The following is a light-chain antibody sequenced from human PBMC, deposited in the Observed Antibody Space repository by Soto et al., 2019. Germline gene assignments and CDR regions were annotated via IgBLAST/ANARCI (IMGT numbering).Light chain of an antibody. CDR1: SSVVGGYNY. J-gene: IGLJ1*01. CDR3: SSYTSSSTLV. V-gene: IGLV2-14*01. CDR2: DVS. Sequence: QSVLTQPASVSGSPGQSITISCTGTSSVVGGYNYVSWYQQHPGKAPKLMIYDVSNRPSGVSNRFSGSKSGNTASLTISGLQAEDEADYYCSSYTSSSTLVFGTGTMVTVL.